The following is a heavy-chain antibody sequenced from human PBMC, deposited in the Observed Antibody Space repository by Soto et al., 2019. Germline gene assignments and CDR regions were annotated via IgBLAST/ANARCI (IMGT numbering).Heavy chain of an antibody. Sequence: GGSLRLSCAASGFTFSSYGMHWVRQAPGKGLEWVVFLWYVGSNKYYADSVKGRFTISRDNSKNTLYLQMNSLRAEDTAVYYCARVDSSSWSDYYYGMDVWGQGTTVTVSS. J-gene: IGHJ6*02. D-gene: IGHD6-13*01. CDR2: LWYVGSNK. CDR1: GFTFSSYG. V-gene: IGHV3-33*01. CDR3: ARVDSSSWSDYYYGMDV.